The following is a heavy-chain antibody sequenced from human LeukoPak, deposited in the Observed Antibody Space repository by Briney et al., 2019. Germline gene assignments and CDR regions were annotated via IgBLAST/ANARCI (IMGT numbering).Heavy chain of an antibody. CDR2: IYYSGST. D-gene: IGHD6-13*01. CDR1: GGSISSSSYY. J-gene: IGHJ4*02. CDR3: ARGAAATY. Sequence: SETLSLTCTVSGGSISSSSYYWGWIRQPPGKGLEWIGSIYYSGSTYYNPSLKSRVTISVDTSKNQFSLKLSSVTAADTAVYYCARGAAATYWGQGTLVTVSS. V-gene: IGHV4-39*07.